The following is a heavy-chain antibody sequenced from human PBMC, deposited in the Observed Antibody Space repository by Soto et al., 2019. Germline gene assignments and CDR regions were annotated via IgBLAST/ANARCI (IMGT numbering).Heavy chain of an antibody. V-gene: IGHV1-69*01. D-gene: IGHD3-22*01. Sequence: QVQLVQSGAEVKKPGSSVKVSCKASVGTFSSYAISWVRQAPGQGREWMGGIIPIFGTANYAQKFQGRVTLTSDESTSTAYMELSSLRSEGTAVYYCARAEGLDYYDSSGYYGFDYWGQGTLVTVSS. CDR2: IIPIFGTA. CDR3: ARAEGLDYYDSSGYYGFDY. J-gene: IGHJ4*02. CDR1: VGTFSSYA.